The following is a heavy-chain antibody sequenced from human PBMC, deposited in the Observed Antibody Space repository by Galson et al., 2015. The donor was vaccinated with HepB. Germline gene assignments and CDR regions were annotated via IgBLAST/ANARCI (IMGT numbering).Heavy chain of an antibody. CDR1: GFTFSSYG. J-gene: IGHJ4*02. CDR3: AKLGLAVAGTGGD. V-gene: IGHV3-33*06. Sequence: SLRLSCAASGFTFSSYGMHWVRQAPGKGLEWVAVIWYDGSNKYYADSVKGRFTISRDNSKNTLYLQMNSLRAEDTAVYYCAKLGLAVAGTGGDWGQGTLVTVSS. CDR2: IWYDGSNK. D-gene: IGHD6-19*01.